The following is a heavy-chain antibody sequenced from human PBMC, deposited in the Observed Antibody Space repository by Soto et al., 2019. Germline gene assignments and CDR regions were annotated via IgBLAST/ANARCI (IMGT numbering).Heavy chain of an antibody. D-gene: IGHD6-13*01. CDR1: GGSISSGGYS. J-gene: IGHJ4*02. Sequence: SETLSLTCAVSGGSISSGGYSWSWIRQPPGKGLEWIGYMYHSGSTYYNPSLKSRVTVSVDKSKNQFSLKLSSVTAADTAVYYCARVSAAGTYFDYWGQGTLVTVSS. CDR3: ARVSAAGTYFDY. V-gene: IGHV4-30-2*01. CDR2: MYHSGST.